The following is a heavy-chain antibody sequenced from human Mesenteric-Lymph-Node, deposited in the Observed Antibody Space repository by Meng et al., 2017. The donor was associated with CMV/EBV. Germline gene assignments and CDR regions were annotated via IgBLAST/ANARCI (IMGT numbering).Heavy chain of an antibody. V-gene: IGHV3-9*01. J-gene: IGHJ4*02. CDR3: ARGEGIYYDSSGGYYAN. CDR2: ISWNSAGI. D-gene: IGHD3-22*01. CDR1: GFTFDDYA. Sequence: GGSLRLSCAASGFTFDDYAMHWVRQVPGKGLEWVSGISWNSAGIVYADSVRGRFTISRDNAKNSLYLHINNVRPEDTAFYYCARGEGIYYDSSGGYYANWGQGTLVTVSS.